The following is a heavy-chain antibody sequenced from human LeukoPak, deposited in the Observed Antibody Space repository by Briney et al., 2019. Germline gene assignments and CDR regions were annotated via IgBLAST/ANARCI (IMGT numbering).Heavy chain of an antibody. CDR2: IWYDGSNK. Sequence: PGGSLRLSCAASGFTFSSYGMHWVRQAPGKGLEWVAVIWYDGSNKYYADSVKGRFTISRDNSKNTLYLQMNSLRAEDTAVYYCARDRGYGGNRRYVGIYYYYGMDVWGQGTTVTVSS. V-gene: IGHV3-33*01. CDR3: ARDRGYGGNRRYVGIYYYYGMDV. D-gene: IGHD4-23*01. CDR1: GFTFSSYG. J-gene: IGHJ6*02.